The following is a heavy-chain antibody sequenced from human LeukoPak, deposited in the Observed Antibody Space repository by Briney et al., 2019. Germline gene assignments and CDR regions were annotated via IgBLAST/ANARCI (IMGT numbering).Heavy chain of an antibody. Sequence: GSLRLSCAASGFTFSSNYMSWVRQAPGKGLEWVSAISGSGGSTYYADSVKGRFTISRDNSKNTLYLQMNSLRAEDTAVYYCAKLDIVVVVAATNFDYWGQGTLVTVSS. J-gene: IGHJ4*02. CDR1: GFTFSSNY. V-gene: IGHV3-23*01. D-gene: IGHD2-15*01. CDR2: ISGSGGST. CDR3: AKLDIVVVVAATNFDY.